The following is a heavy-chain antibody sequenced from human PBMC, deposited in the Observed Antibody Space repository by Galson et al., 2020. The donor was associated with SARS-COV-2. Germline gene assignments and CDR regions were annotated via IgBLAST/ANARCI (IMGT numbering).Heavy chain of an antibody. D-gene: IGHD1-1*01. V-gene: IGHV4-34*01. Sequence: SETLSLTCAVYGGSFSGYYWSWIRQPPGKGLEWIGEINHSGSTNYNPSLKSRVTISVDTSKNQFSLKLSSVTAADTAVYYCARFGYNWNDGRGFDYWGQGTLVTVSS. CDR3: ARFGYNWNDGRGFDY. CDR2: INHSGST. J-gene: IGHJ4*02. CDR1: GGSFSGYY.